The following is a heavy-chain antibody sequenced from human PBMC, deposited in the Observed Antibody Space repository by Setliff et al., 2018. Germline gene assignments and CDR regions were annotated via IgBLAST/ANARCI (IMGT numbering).Heavy chain of an antibody. CDR1: GFTFSSLW. CDR3: AKPVSGAGGFSGDI. J-gene: IGHJ3*02. D-gene: IGHD2-15*01. V-gene: IGHV3-30*18. CDR2: LSDDGSNE. Sequence: GGSLRLSCEASGFTFSSLWMAWVRQAPVKGLDWVATLSDDGSNEFYADSVKGRFTISRDNSKNTLYLQMNSLRAEDTAVYYCAKPVSGAGGFSGDIWGQGTLVTVSS.